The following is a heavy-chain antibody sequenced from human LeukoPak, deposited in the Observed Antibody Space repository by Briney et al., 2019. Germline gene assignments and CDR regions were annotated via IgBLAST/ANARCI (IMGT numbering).Heavy chain of an antibody. CDR3: VKDRTAFMVGAEPFDI. Sequence: GGSLRLSYAASGFTFRNYAIHWVRQPPGKGLEWVAFIKFDDYKDNYADSVKGRFTVSRDNSKNTLFLQMTSLRVDDTGVYYCVKDRTAFMVGAEPFDIWGPGTMVIVSS. CDR1: GFTFRNYA. D-gene: IGHD3-10*01. V-gene: IGHV3-30*02. J-gene: IGHJ3*02. CDR2: IKFDDYKD.